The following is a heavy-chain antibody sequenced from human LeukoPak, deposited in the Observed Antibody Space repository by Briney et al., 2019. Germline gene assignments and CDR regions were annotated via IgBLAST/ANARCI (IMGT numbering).Heavy chain of an antibody. D-gene: IGHD4-23*01. Sequence: VRQAPGKGXXXXXXIIVNGASTYYADSGKGRFTISRDNSKNMLYMNMNRLGAEDTAVYYCAKSPVVTPEYSYYYMDVWGKGTTVTVS. J-gene: IGHJ6*03. CDR3: AKSPVVTPEYSYYYMDV. V-gene: IGHV3-23*01. CDR2: IIVNGAST.